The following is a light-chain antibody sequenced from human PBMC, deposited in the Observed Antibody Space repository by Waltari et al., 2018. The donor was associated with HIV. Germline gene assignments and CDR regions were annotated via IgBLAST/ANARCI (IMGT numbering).Light chain of an antibody. V-gene: IGLV6-57*01. J-gene: IGLJ2*01. CDR2: QDN. CDR3: QSYDSNNHVL. CDR1: SGSFASNY. Sequence: NFMLTQPHSVSASPGKTVTISCTRRSGSFASNYVQWYQQRPGSSPTTVIYQDNQRPSGVPDRFSGSIDSSSNSASLTISGLKTEDEADYYCQSYDSNNHVLFGGGTKLTVL.